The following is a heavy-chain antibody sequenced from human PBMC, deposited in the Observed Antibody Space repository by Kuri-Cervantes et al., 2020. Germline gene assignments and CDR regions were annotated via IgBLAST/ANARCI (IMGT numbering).Heavy chain of an antibody. D-gene: IGHD3-10*01. J-gene: IGHJ2*01. CDR2: IIPIFGTA. V-gene: IGHV1-69*06. CDR3: AAVVSWGGGYYGSGDWYFDL. CDR1: GGTFSSYA. Sequence: SVKVSCKASGGTFSSYAISWVRQAPGQGLEWMGGIIPIFGTANYAQKFQGRVTITADKSTSTAYMELSSLRSEDTAVYYCAAVVSWGGGYYGSGDWYFDLWGRGTLVTVSS.